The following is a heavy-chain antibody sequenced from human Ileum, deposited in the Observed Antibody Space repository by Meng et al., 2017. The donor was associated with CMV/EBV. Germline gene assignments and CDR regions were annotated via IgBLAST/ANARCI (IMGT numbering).Heavy chain of an antibody. CDR2: IYRGDDK. Sequence: QITLKGSGPTLVKPTQTPTLTCSFSGFSPSTRGEGVGWIRQPPGKALEWLALIYRGDDKRYSPSLNSRLTIAKDTSKNEVVLTLTNMGPIDTGTYYCAHFVGGYYPSRPDYWGQGTLVTVSS. CDR3: AHFVGGYYPSRPDY. V-gene: IGHV2-5*02. J-gene: IGHJ4*02. CDR1: GFSPSTRGEG. D-gene: IGHD1-26*01.